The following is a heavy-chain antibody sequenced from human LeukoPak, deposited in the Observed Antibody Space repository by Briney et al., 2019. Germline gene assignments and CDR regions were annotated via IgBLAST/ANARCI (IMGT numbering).Heavy chain of an antibody. V-gene: IGHV4-39*01. J-gene: IGHJ4*02. CDR2: SYYSGST. Sequence: PSETLSLTCTVSGGSISSSSYYWGWIRQPPGKGLEWIGSSYYSGSTYYNPSLKSRVTISVDTSRNQFPLQLSSVTAADTAVYYCARHTGVLRYFDWGGSHAPDYWGQGTLVTVSS. CDR3: ARHTGVLRYFDWGGSHAPDY. D-gene: IGHD3-9*01. CDR1: GGSISSSSYY.